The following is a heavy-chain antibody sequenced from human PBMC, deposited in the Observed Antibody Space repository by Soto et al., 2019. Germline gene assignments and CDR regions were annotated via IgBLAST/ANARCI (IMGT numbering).Heavy chain of an antibody. CDR1: GFTFSNYG. D-gene: IGHD2-21*01. Sequence: QVQLVESGGGVVQPGGSLSLSCAASGFTFSNYGMHWFRQAPGKGLEWVAVIWYDGNNKYYADSVKGRFTISRDNSNNTLYVQMTSLRAEDTAVYYCARGLHSLFDYWGQGTLVTVSS. CDR2: IWYDGNNK. V-gene: IGHV3-33*01. J-gene: IGHJ4*02. CDR3: ARGLHSLFDY.